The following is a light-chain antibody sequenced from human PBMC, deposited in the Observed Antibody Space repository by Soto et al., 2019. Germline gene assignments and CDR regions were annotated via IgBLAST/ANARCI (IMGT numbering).Light chain of an antibody. Sequence: QSALTQPASVSGSPGQSVTISCTGTSGDVGGYNYVSWYQHHPGKAPQLMIYEVSNRPSGVSNRFSGSSSGNTASLTISGLQAEDEADYYCSSYTNSNTWVFGGGTQLTVL. CDR3: SSYTNSNTWV. J-gene: IGLJ3*02. CDR1: SGDVGGYNY. V-gene: IGLV2-14*01. CDR2: EVS.